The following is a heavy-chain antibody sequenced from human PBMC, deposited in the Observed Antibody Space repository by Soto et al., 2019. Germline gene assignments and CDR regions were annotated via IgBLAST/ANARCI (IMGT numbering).Heavy chain of an antibody. CDR2: ISSSSSYI. D-gene: IGHD3-22*01. CDR1: GFTFSSYS. Sequence: EVQLVESGGGLVKPGGSLRLSCAASGFTFSSYSMNWVRQAPGKGLEWVSSISSSSSYIYYADSVKGRFTISRDNAKNSLYVQMNSLRAEDTAVYYCAGWGIVVYYWGQGTLVTVSS. CDR3: AGWGIVVYY. V-gene: IGHV3-21*01. J-gene: IGHJ4*02.